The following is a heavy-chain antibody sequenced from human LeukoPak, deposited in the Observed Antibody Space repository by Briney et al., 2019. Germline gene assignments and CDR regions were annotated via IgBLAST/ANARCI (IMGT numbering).Heavy chain of an antibody. CDR2: IYAGGST. D-gene: IGHD2-15*01. V-gene: IGHV3-66*01. J-gene: IGHJ4*02. CDR3: ARTRDYSLDS. CDR1: GLTVSDSL. Sequence: PGGSLRLSCAASGLTVSDSLMSWVRQAPGKGLEWVSIIYAGGSTYYADSVKGRFTISRDTSKNTLFIQLNSLRVEDTAVYYCARTRDYSLDSWGLGTLVTVSS.